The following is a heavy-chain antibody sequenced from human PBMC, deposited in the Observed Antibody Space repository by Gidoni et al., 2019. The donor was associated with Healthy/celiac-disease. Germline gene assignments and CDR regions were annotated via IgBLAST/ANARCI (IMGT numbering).Heavy chain of an antibody. Sequence: EVQLVESGGGLVKPGGSLRLSCAASGFTFSSYSMNWVRQAPGKGLEWVSSISSSSSYIYYADSVKGRFTISRDNAKNSLYLQMNSLRAEDTAVYYCARDPGGEPHYFDYWGQGTLVTVSS. CDR2: ISSSSSYI. CDR1: GFTFSSYS. V-gene: IGHV3-21*01. CDR3: ARDPGGEPHYFDY. D-gene: IGHD2-21*01. J-gene: IGHJ4*02.